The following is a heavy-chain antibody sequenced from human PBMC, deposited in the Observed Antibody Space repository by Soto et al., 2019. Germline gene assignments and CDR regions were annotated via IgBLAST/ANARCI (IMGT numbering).Heavy chain of an antibody. J-gene: IGHJ3*02. V-gene: IGHV3-11*06. Sequence: QVQLVESGGGLVKPGGSLRLSCAASGFTFSDYYMSWIRQAPGKGLEWVSYISSSSSYTNYADSVKGRFTISRDNAKNSLYLQMNSLRAEDTAVYYCARDYDSSGYNDAFDIWGQGTMVTVSS. CDR2: ISSSSSYT. CDR3: ARDYDSSGYNDAFDI. CDR1: GFTFSDYY. D-gene: IGHD3-22*01.